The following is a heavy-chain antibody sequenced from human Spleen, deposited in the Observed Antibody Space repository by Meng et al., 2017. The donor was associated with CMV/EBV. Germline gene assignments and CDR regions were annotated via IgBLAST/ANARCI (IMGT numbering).Heavy chain of an antibody. D-gene: IGHD6-19*01. CDR2: ISSSNI. CDR3: ARGSSGWYFDY. CDR1: GFTFSDYY. J-gene: IGHJ4*02. Sequence: GGSLRLSCAASGFTFSDYYMNWVRQAPGKGLEWVSSISSSNIYYADSVKGRFTISRDNAKNSLYLQMNSLRAEDTAVYYCARGSSGWYFDYWGQGTLVTVSS. V-gene: IGHV3-69-1*02.